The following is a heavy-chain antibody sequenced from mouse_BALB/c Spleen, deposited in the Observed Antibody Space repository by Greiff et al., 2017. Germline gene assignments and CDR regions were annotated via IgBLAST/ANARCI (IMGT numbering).Heavy chain of an antibody. Sequence: LQQPGSELVRPGASVQLSCKASGYTFTSYWMHWVKQRPGQGLEWIGNIYPGSGSTNYDEKFKSKATLTVDTSSSTAYMQLSSLTSEDSAVYYCTNGYYAMDYWGQGTSVTVSS. J-gene: IGHJ4*01. V-gene: IGHV1S22*01. CDR3: TNGYYAMDY. CDR1: GYTFTSYW. CDR2: IYPGSGST.